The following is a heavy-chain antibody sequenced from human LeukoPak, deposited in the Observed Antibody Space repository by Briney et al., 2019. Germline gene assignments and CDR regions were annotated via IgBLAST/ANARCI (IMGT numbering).Heavy chain of an antibody. V-gene: IGHV4-34*01. CDR3: ARGGVSRRTYYYDSSGYRPFDY. Sequence: SQTLSLTCAVYGGSFSGYSWSWIRQPPGKGLEWIGEINHSGSTNYNPSLKSRVTISVDTSKNQFSRKLNSVTAADTAVYYCARGGVSRRTYYYDSSGYRPFDYWGQGTLVTVSS. D-gene: IGHD3-22*01. J-gene: IGHJ4*02. CDR2: INHSGST. CDR1: GGSFSGYS.